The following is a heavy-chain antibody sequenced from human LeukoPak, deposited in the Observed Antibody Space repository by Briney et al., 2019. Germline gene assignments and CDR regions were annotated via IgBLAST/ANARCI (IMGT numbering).Heavy chain of an antibody. D-gene: IGHD5-18*01. CDR1: GYTFTGYY. CDR3: ARDTAMGLYYYYYGMDV. J-gene: IGHJ6*02. CDR2: INPNSGGT. V-gene: IGHV1-2*06. Sequence: ASVKVSCKASGYTFTGYYMHWVRQAPGQGLEWMGRINPNSGGTNYAQKSQGRVTMTRDTSISTAYMELSRLRSDDTAVYYCARDTAMGLYYYYYGMDVWGQGTTVTVSS.